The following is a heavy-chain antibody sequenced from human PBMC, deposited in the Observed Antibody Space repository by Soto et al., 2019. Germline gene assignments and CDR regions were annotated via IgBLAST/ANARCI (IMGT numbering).Heavy chain of an antibody. J-gene: IGHJ4*02. Sequence: GGSLRLSCAASGFIFSNHAMSWVRQVPGKGLEWVSGISAGGNLIYYANSVRGRFTMSRDNSKNMLYLQMNSLRAEDTAVYFCAKRQGIGAAAKNFDFWGQGARVTVSS. CDR1: GFIFSNHA. V-gene: IGHV3-23*01. CDR3: AKRQGIGAAAKNFDF. D-gene: IGHD6-13*01. CDR2: ISAGGNLI.